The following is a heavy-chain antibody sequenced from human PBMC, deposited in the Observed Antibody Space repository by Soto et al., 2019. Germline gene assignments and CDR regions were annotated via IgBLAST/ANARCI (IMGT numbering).Heavy chain of an antibody. J-gene: IGHJ4*02. D-gene: IGHD1-26*01. CDR1: CGSISRGGYY. CDR2: IYYSGST. CDR3: VRAQPPVGASYYFDY. Sequence: SETLSLTCTVSCGSISRGGYYWSWVRQQPGKGLEWIGYIYYSGSTYYNPSLKSRININPDTSKNQFSLQLNSVTPEDTAVYYCVRAQPPVGASYYFDYWGQGTLVTVSS. V-gene: IGHV4-31*03.